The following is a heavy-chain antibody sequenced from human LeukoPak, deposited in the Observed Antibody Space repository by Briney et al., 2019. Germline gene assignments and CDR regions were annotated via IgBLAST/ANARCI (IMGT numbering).Heavy chain of an antibody. CDR3: ARDLGIRLWFNLFDY. J-gene: IGHJ4*02. D-gene: IGHD5-18*01. CDR2: INPNSGGT. Sequence: GASVKVSCKASGYTFTSYYMHWVRQAPGQGLEWMGIINPNSGGTNYAQKFQGRVTMTRDTSISTAYMELSRLRSDDTAVYYCARDLGIRLWFNLFDYWGQGTLVTVSS. CDR1: GYTFTSYY. V-gene: IGHV1-2*02.